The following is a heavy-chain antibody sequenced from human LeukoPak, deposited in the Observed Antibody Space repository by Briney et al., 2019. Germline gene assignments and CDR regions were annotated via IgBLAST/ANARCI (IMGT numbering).Heavy chain of an antibody. CDR2: ISSSGSII. CDR3: ARDQYYYGSGSYGGFDY. CDR1: GFTFSDYY. Sequence: GGSLRLSCAASGFTFSDYYMSWIRQAPGKGLEWVSYISSSGSIIYYADSVKGRFTISRDNAKNTLYLQMNSLRAEDTAVYYCARDQYYYGSGSYGGFDYWGQGTLVTVSS. D-gene: IGHD3-10*01. V-gene: IGHV3-11*04. J-gene: IGHJ4*02.